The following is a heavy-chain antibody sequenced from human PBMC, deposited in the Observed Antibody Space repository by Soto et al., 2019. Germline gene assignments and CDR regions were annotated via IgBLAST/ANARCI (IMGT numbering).Heavy chain of an antibody. CDR3: ARGRYSGYDQLGVFDY. CDR1: GYSISSSNW. J-gene: IGHJ4*02. Sequence: SETLSLTCAVSGYSISSSNWWGWIRQPPGKGLEWIGYIYYSGSTNYNPSLKSRVTISVDTSKNQFSLKLSSVTAADTAVYYCARGRYSGYDQLGVFDYWGQGTLVTVSS. D-gene: IGHD5-12*01. V-gene: IGHV4-28*03. CDR2: IYYSGST.